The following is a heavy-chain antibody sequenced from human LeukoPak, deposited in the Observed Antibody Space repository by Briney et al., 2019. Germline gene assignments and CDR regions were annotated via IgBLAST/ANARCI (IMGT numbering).Heavy chain of an antibody. D-gene: IGHD3-3*01. Sequence: PGRSLRLSCAASGFTFSSYAMHWVRQAPGKGLERVAVISYDGSNKYYADSVKGRFTISRDNSKNTLYLQMNSLRAEDTAVYYCARVYWSGYYYAFDIWGQGTMVTVSS. V-gene: IGHV3-30*14. J-gene: IGHJ3*02. CDR1: GFTFSSYA. CDR3: ARVYWSGYYYAFDI. CDR2: ISYDGSNK.